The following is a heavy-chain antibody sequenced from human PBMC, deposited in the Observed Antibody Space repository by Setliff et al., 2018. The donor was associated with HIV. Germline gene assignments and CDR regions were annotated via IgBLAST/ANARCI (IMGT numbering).Heavy chain of an antibody. CDR3: ARDASISSPYDAFDI. J-gene: IGHJ3*02. CDR2: ISSNGGNT. V-gene: IGHV3-64*01. D-gene: IGHD6-6*01. CDR1: GFTVSTYY. Sequence: PGESLKISCAASGFTVSTYYMSWVRQAPGKGLEYVSSISSNGGNTYYASSLKGRFTISRDNSKNTLYLQMGSLRAEDMAVYYCARDASISSPYDAFDIWGQGTMVTVSS.